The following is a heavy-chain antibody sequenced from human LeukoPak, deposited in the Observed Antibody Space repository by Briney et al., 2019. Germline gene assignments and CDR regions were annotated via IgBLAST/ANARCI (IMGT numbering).Heavy chain of an antibody. CDR2: ITPNNGNI. Sequence: ASVKVSCKASGYTFTGHSMYWVRQAPGQGLEWMGWITPNNGNINYAQKFQGRFTMTTDTSTTTAYMELRSLRSDDTAVYYCARGGKYYYDSSGSFYYYMDVWGKGTTVTISS. CDR1: GYTFTGHS. J-gene: IGHJ6*03. D-gene: IGHD3-22*01. CDR3: ARGGKYYYDSSGSFYYYMDV. V-gene: IGHV1-18*04.